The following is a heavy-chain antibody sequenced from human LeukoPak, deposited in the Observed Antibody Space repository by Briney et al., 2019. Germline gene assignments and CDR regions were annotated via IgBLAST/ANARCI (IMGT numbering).Heavy chain of an antibody. CDR1: GGSISSSNW. J-gene: IGHJ4*02. Sequence: SETLSLTCAVSGGSISSSNWWSWVRQPPGKGLEWIGEIYHSGSTNYNPSLKSRVTISVDKSKNQFSLKLSSVTAADTAVYYCATNSYSSSWYTKAFDYWGQGTLVTVSS. V-gene: IGHV4-4*02. CDR2: IYHSGST. D-gene: IGHD6-13*01. CDR3: ATNSYSSSWYTKAFDY.